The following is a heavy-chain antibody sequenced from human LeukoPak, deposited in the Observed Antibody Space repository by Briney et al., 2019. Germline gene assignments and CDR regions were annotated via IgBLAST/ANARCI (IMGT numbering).Heavy chain of an antibody. Sequence: SETLSLTCTVSGGSVRSNSWSWIRQPAGGGLEWIGHSHTSENANYHPSLKSRVTMSLDTSRNQFSLRLSSVTAADTAVYYCAASAVLGSYHYWGQGSLVSVSS. CDR1: GGSVRSNS. J-gene: IGHJ4*02. CDR3: AASAVLGSYHY. CDR2: SHTSENA. D-gene: IGHD1-26*01. V-gene: IGHV4-4*07.